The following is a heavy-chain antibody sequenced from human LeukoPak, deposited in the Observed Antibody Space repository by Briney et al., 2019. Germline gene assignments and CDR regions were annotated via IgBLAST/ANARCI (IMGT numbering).Heavy chain of an antibody. J-gene: IGHJ3*02. Sequence: GGSLRLSCAASGFTFSSYAMSWVRQAPGKGLEWVSAISGSGGSTYYADSVKGRFTISRDNSKNTLYLQMNSLRAEDTAVYYCAKDTPLNTRVVSDAFDILGQGTMVTVSS. V-gene: IGHV3-23*01. CDR2: ISGSGGST. CDR3: AKDTPLNTRVVSDAFDI. D-gene: IGHD2-15*01. CDR1: GFTFSSYA.